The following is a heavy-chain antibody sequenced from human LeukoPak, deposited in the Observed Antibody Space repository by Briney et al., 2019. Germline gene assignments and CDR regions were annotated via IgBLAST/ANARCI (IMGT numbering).Heavy chain of an antibody. CDR3: ARGIRATVVTQWFDP. J-gene: IGHJ5*02. CDR1: GYTFTGYY. Sequence: ASVKVSCKASGYTFTGYYMHWVRQAPGQGLEWMGWINPNSGGTNYAQKFQGRVTMTRDTSISTAYMELSRLRSDDTAVYYCARGIRATVVTQWFDPWGQGTLVTVSS. D-gene: IGHD4-23*01. V-gene: IGHV1-2*02. CDR2: INPNSGGT.